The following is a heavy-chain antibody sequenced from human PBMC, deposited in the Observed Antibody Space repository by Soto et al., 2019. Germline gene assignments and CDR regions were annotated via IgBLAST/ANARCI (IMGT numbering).Heavy chain of an antibody. Sequence: SETLSLTCTVSGGSISSDDYYWSWIRQAPGRGLEWIGYIHSSGSIYYNPSLKSRATMSIDTAGNQFSLKLSSVTAADTAVYYCARSQRYYYGMDVWGQGTTVTVSS. V-gene: IGHV4-30-4*02. CDR3: ARSQRYYYGMDV. CDR2: IHSSGSI. J-gene: IGHJ6*02. CDR1: GGSISSDDYY.